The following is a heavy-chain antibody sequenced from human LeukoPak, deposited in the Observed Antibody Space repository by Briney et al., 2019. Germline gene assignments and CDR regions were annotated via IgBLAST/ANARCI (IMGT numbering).Heavy chain of an antibody. J-gene: IGHJ2*01. V-gene: IGHV3-21*01. CDR1: GFTFSSYS. CDR2: ISSSSSYI. D-gene: IGHD2-15*01. Sequence: GGSLRHSCSASGFTFSSYSMNWVRQAPGKGLEWVSSISSSSSYIYYADSVKGRFTISRDNAKNSLYLQMNSLRAEDTAVYYCARDAWSPPRQGGWYFDLWGRGTLVTVSS. CDR3: ARDAWSPPRQGGWYFDL.